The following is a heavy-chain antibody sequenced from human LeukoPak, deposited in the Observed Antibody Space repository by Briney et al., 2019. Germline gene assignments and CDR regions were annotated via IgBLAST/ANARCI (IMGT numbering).Heavy chain of an antibody. Sequence: GGSLRLSCAASGFTFSNTWMTWVRQAPGKGLEWVGRIKSKTDGGTTDYAAPVKGRITVSRDDSTNMLYLQMNSLKTEDTAVYYCVTGKSAWGQGTLVTVSS. CDR2: IKSKTDGGTT. J-gene: IGHJ5*02. CDR1: GFTFSNTW. V-gene: IGHV3-15*01. CDR3: VTGKSA.